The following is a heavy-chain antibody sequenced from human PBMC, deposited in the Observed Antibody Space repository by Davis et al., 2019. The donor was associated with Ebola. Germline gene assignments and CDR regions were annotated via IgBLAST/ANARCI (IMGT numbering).Heavy chain of an antibody. V-gene: IGHV3-33*01. CDR3: ARGKWELPLSDY. D-gene: IGHD1-26*01. J-gene: IGHJ4*02. Sequence: GESLKISCAASGFTFSSYGMHWVRQAPGKGLEWVAVIWYDGSNKYYADSVKGRFTISRDNYKNTLYLQMNSLRAEDTAVYYCARGKWELPLSDYWGQGTLVTVSS. CDR2: IWYDGSNK. CDR1: GFTFSSYG.